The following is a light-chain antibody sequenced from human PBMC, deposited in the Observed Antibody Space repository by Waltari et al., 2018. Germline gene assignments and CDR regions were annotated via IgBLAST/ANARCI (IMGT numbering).Light chain of an antibody. CDR1: QSLLHSNGYTY. V-gene: IGKV2-28*01. J-gene: IGKJ3*01. CDR3: MQALQTPRT. CDR2: LGS. Sequence: DIVMTQSPLSLSVTPGEPASISCRSSQSLLHSNGYTYLDWYLQKPGQSPQLLIYLGSNRASGVPDRFSGSGSGTDFTLKISRVEAEDVGVFYFMQALQTPRTFGPGTKVDI.